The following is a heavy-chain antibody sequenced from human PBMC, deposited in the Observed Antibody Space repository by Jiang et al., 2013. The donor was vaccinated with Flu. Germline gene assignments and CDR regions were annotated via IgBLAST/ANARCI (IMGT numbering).Heavy chain of an antibody. D-gene: IGHD4-23*01. CDR3: AKMGAGDYGGKPDS. CDR2: ISTSGSDT. CDR1: GFTFSSYA. J-gene: IGHJ4*02. Sequence: VQLVESGGGLVQPGGSLRLSCAASGFTFSSYAMSWVRQPPGKGLEWVSAISTSGSDTFSADSVKGRFTISRDNSKSTLYLQMNSLRAEDTAVYYCAKMGAGDYGGKPDSWGQ. V-gene: IGHV3-23*04.